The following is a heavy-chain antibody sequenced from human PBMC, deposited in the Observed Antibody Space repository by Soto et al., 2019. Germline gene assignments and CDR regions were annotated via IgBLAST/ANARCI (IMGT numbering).Heavy chain of an antibody. Sequence: PSETLSLTCTVSGGSISSGGYYWSWIRQHPGKGLEWIGYIYYSGSTYYNPSLKSRVTISVDTSKNQFSLKLSSVTSADTAVYYCSRDPGYYGMDVRGQGTTVTVSS. V-gene: IGHV4-31*03. CDR1: GGSISSGGYY. J-gene: IGHJ6*02. CDR2: IYYSGST. CDR3: SRDPGYYGMDV.